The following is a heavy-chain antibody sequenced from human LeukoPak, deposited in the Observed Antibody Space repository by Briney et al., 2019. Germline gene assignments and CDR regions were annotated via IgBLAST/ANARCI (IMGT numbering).Heavy chain of an antibody. CDR2: ISGSGDYT. CDR3: AKGGSGYYVFDY. D-gene: IGHD3-22*01. V-gene: IGHV3-23*01. J-gene: IGHJ4*02. CDR1: GFTFSNFA. Sequence: GGSLRLSCVASGFTFSNFAMGWVRQAPGKGLEWISGISGSGDYTYQADSEKGRFTISRENSKNTLYLQMNSLRAEDTAGYYCAKGGSGYYVFDYWGQGTLVTVSS.